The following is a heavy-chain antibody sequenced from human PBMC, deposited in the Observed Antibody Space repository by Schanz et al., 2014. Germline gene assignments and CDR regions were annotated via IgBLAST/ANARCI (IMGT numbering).Heavy chain of an antibody. Sequence: EVHLLESGGGLVPPGGSLRLSCAASGFNFSDYAMCWVRQAPGKGLEWVSAISGGGGTTYYTDSVKGRFTISRDNSKNTLFLQMSSLRVDDMAVYFCVSQTGSPNYWGQGTLVTVSS. CDR3: VSQTGSPNY. J-gene: IGHJ4*02. CDR1: GFNFSDYA. CDR2: ISGGGGTT. D-gene: IGHD6-13*01. V-gene: IGHV3-23*01.